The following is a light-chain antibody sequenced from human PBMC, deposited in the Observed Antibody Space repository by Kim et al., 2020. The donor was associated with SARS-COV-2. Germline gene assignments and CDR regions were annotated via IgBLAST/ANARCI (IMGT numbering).Light chain of an antibody. Sequence: PGQSITISCTGISSDVGGHNYVSWYQQYPGKAPKLVIYDVNNRPSGISNRFSGSKSGNTASLPISTLQSDDEADYYCCSYTRGTTVFGTGTKVTVL. CDR1: SSDVGGHNY. CDR3: CSYTRGTTV. J-gene: IGLJ1*01. CDR2: DVN. V-gene: IGLV2-14*03.